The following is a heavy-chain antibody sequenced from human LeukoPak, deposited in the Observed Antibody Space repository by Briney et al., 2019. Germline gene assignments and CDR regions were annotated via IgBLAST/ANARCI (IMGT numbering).Heavy chain of an antibody. CDR3: AKYYDSSGWRGVFDY. Sequence: PGRSLRLSCAASGFAFSSYGMHWVRQAPGKGLEWVAVISYDGSSKYYADSVKGRFTISRDNSKNTLYLQMDSLRAEDTAVYYCAKYYDSSGWRGVFDYWGQGTLVTVSS. CDR2: ISYDGSSK. J-gene: IGHJ4*02. D-gene: IGHD3-22*01. CDR1: GFAFSSYG. V-gene: IGHV3-30*18.